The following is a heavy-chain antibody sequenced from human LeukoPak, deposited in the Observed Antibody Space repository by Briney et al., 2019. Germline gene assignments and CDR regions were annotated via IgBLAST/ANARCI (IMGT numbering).Heavy chain of an antibody. CDR2: IYYSGST. J-gene: IGHJ5*02. D-gene: IGHD3-22*01. CDR1: GGSISSGDYY. Sequence: SQTLSLTCTVSGGSISSGDYYWSWLRQPPGTGLEWIGYIYYSGSTYYNPSLKSRVTISVDTSKNQFSLKLSSVTAADTAVYYCARVGDYYDSSGYRNHPWGQGTLVTVSS. V-gene: IGHV4-30-4*08. CDR3: ARVGDYYDSSGYRNHP.